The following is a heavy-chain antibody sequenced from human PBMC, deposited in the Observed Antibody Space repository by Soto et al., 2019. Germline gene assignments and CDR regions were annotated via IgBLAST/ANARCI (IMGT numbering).Heavy chain of an antibody. J-gene: IGHJ6*01. Sequence: PEGSLRLSCAASGFTFSNAWMNWVRQAPGKGLEWVGRIKSKTDGGTTDYAAPVKGRFTISRDDSKNTLYLQMNSLKTEDTAVYYCTTGYLHSSFFLLHNPNYGMDVGGQVTTFTV. V-gene: IGHV3-15*07. CDR3: TTGYLHSSFFLLHNPNYGMDV. CDR2: IKSKTDGGTT. D-gene: IGHD6-19*01. CDR1: GFTFSNAW.